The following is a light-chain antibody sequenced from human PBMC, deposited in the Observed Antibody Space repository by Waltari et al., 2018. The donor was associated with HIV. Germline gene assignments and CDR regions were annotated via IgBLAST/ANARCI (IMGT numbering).Light chain of an antibody. CDR2: KNK. CDR1: SSNIGAGYD. Sequence: QSVLTQPPSISGAPGQRITVSCSGTSSNIGAGYDVHWYQQLPGTAPKLLLYKNKHRPSGFPDRFSASKSDASASLAITGLQAADEGDYFCQSYDTSLSAWVFGGGTRLTVL. J-gene: IGLJ2*01. CDR3: QSYDTSLSAWV. V-gene: IGLV1-40*03.